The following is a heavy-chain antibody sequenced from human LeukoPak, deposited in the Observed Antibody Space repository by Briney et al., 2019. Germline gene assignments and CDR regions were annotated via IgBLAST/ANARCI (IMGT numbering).Heavy chain of an antibody. V-gene: IGHV4-4*07. D-gene: IGHD3-10*01. CDR2: IYSSGST. J-gene: IGHJ5*02. CDR3: ARDSGTTGEVKFDP. CDR1: GGSFSGYY. Sequence: SETLSLTCAVYGGSFSGYYWSWIRQPAGKGLEWIGRIYSSGSTDYNPSLKSRVTMSVDTSKNRFSLKLSSVTAADTAVYYCARDSGTTGEVKFDPWGQGTLVTVSS.